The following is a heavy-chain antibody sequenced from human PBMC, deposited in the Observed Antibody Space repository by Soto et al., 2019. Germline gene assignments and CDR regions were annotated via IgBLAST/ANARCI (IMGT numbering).Heavy chain of an antibody. V-gene: IGHV4-59*01. CDR1: GCSISRYY. D-gene: IGHD6-13*01. CDR2: IYYSGGT. CDR3: GGMAAGTIDY. Sequence: XETLCLTCTVSGCSISRYYWSWIRQPPGKGLDWIGYIYYSGGTNYNPSLKSRVTISVDTSKNQFSLKLSCVTAADTAVYYCGGMAAGTIDYWGQGTLATVSS. J-gene: IGHJ4*02.